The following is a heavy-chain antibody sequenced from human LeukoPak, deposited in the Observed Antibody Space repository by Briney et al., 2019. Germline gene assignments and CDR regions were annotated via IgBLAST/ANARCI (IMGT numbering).Heavy chain of an antibody. CDR3: ASGTWEQWLAYFDY. CDR1: GGSISSGDYS. Sequence: SQTLSLTCTVSGGSISSGDYSWSWIRQPPGKGLEWIGYIYYSGSTYYNPSLKSRATISVDTSKNQFSLKLSSVTAADTAVYYCASGTWEQWLAYFDYWGQGTLVTVSS. D-gene: IGHD6-19*01. V-gene: IGHV4-30-4*01. CDR2: IYYSGST. J-gene: IGHJ4*02.